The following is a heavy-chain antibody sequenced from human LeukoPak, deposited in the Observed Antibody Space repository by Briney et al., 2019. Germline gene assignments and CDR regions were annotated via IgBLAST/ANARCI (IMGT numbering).Heavy chain of an antibody. Sequence: KASETLSLTCTVSGGSISSYYWSWIWQPPGKGLEWIGYIYYSGSTNYNPSLKSRVTISVDTSKNQFSLKLSSVTAADTAVYYCARAGVAYYYYGMDVWGKGTTVTVSS. CDR3: ARAGVAYYYYGMDV. V-gene: IGHV4-59*01. D-gene: IGHD3-3*01. J-gene: IGHJ6*04. CDR1: GGSISSYY. CDR2: IYYSGST.